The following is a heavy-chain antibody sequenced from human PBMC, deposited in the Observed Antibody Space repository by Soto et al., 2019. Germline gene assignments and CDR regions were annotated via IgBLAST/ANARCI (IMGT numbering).Heavy chain of an antibody. CDR1: GFTFDDYA. Sequence: EVQLVESGGGLVQPGRSLRLSCAASGFTFDDYAMHWVRQAPGKGLEWVSGISWNSGSIGYADSVKGRFTISRDNAKNSLYLQMNSLRAEDTALYYCAKDNHDDAFDIWGQGRMVTVSS. J-gene: IGHJ3*02. CDR3: AKDNHDDAFDI. V-gene: IGHV3-9*01. CDR2: ISWNSGSI.